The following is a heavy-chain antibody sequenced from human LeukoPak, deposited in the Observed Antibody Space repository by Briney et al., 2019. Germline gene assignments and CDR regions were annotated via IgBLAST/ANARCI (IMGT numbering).Heavy chain of an antibody. CDR1: GYTFTGYY. Sequence: ASVKVSCKASGYTFTGYYMHWVRQAPGQGLEWMGWINPNSGGTNYAQKFQGRVTMTRDTSISTAYMELSRLRSDDTAVYYCARDLVGATGYYYMDVWGKGTTVTISS. CDR3: ARDLVGATGYYYMDV. D-gene: IGHD1-26*01. V-gene: IGHV1-2*02. J-gene: IGHJ6*03. CDR2: INPNSGGT.